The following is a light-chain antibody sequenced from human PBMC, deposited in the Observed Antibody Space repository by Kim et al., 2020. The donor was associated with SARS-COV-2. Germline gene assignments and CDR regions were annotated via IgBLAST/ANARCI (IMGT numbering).Light chain of an antibody. J-gene: IGLJ3*02. Sequence: SYELTQPPSVSVSPGHTASITCSGDKLGDKYACWYQQKPGQSPVLVIYQDSKRPSGIPERFSGSNSGNTATLTISGTQAMDEADYYCQAWDSSGVFGGGTQLTVL. CDR2: QDS. V-gene: IGLV3-1*01. CDR3: QAWDSSGV. CDR1: KLGDKY.